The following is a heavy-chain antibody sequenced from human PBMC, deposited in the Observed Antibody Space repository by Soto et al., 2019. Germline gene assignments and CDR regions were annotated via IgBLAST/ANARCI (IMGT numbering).Heavy chain of an antibody. Sequence: PGGSMRVSCAASGLNFSDYYRSWIRQAPGKGLEWVSYISSSGSTIYYADSVKGRFTISRDNAKNSLYLQMNSLRAEDTAVYYCARSLAGTPYDYWGQGTLVTVSS. CDR3: ARSLAGTPYDY. CDR1: GLNFSDYY. V-gene: IGHV3-11*01. CDR2: ISSSGSTI. J-gene: IGHJ4*02. D-gene: IGHD6-13*01.